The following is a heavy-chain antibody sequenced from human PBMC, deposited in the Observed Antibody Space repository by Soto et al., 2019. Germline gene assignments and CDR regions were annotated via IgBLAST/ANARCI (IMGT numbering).Heavy chain of an antibody. J-gene: IGHJ6*02. V-gene: IGHV2-5*02. CDR2: IYWDYDK. CDR3: LHSRCRGVCLQSYLSHFYYGLDV. D-gene: IGHD2-21*02. CDR1: GFSLNTGGLG. Sequence: QITLKESGPTLVKPTQTLTLTCTFSGFSLNTGGLGVGWIRQPPGKALEWLALIYWDYDKRYNPSLESRLTIPRDTSKNLAVLTTTNIDPVDAGTYYSLHSRCRGVCLQSYLSHFYYGLDVWGPGATVTVAS.